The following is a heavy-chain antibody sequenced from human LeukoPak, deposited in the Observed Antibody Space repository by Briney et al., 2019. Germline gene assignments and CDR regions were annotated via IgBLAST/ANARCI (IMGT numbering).Heavy chain of an antibody. J-gene: IGHJ3*02. V-gene: IGHV1-2*02. CDR1: GYTFTGYY. CDR3: ARESVGAILDAFDI. Sequence: GASVKVSCKASGYTFTGYYMHLVRQAPGQGLEWMGWINPNSGGTNYAQKFQGRVTMTRDTSISTAYMELSRLRSDDTAVYYCARESVGAILDAFDIWGQGTMVTVSS. CDR2: INPNSGGT. D-gene: IGHD1-26*01.